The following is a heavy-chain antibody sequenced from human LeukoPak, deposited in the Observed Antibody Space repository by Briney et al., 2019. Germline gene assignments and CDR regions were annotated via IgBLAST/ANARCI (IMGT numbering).Heavy chain of an antibody. J-gene: IGHJ6*02. D-gene: IGHD4-23*01. CDR3: AKVRDYGGKSYGMDV. V-gene: IGHV3-30*18. CDR1: GFTFSSYG. Sequence: GGSLRLSCAASGFTFSSYGMHWVRQAPGKGLEWVAVISYDGSNKYYADSVKGRFTISRDNSKNALYLQMNSLRAEDTAVYYCAKVRDYGGKSYGMDVWGQGTTVTVSS. CDR2: ISYDGSNK.